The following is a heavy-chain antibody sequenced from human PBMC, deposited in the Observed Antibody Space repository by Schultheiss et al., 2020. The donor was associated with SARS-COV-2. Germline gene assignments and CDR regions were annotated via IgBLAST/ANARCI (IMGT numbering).Heavy chain of an antibody. D-gene: IGHD6-19*01. J-gene: IGHJ4*02. CDR1: GFTFSSYA. V-gene: IGHV3-23*01. Sequence: GGSLRLSCAASGFTFSSYAMSWVRQAPGKGLEWVSYISSSADTIYYADSVKGRFTISRDNSKNTVYLQMNSLRAEDTAVYYCAKGIAVAVYYFDHWGQGTLVTVSS. CDR2: ISSSADTI. CDR3: AKGIAVAVYYFDH.